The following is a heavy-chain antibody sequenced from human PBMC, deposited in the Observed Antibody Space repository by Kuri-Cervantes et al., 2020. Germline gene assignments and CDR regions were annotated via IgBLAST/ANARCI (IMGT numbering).Heavy chain of an antibody. V-gene: IGHV4-59*01. J-gene: IGHJ3*02. CDR1: GGSISSYY. CDR2: IYYSGST. Sequence: SETLSLTCTVSGGSISSYYWSWIRQPPGKGLEWIGYIYYSGSTNYNPSLKSRVTISVDTSKNQFSLNLDSVSAADTAVYYCARGGRGMVISAFDIWGHGTMVTVSS. CDR3: ARGGRGMVISAFDI. D-gene: IGHD3-22*01.